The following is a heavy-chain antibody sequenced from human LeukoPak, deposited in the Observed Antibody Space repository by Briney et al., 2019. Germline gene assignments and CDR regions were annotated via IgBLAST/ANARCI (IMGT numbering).Heavy chain of an antibody. CDR2: TYYSGRT. D-gene: IGHD2/OR15-2a*01. CDR1: GGSVSSSGYP. CDR3: ALRRLTSAQIIEDDWFDP. Sequence: SETLSLTCTVSGGSVSSSGYPWNWIRQPPGKTLEWIGYTYYSGRTNYNPSLKSRVTISLDTSKNQFSLRLTSVTAADTTVYYCALRRLTSAQIIEDDWFDPWGQGTLVTVSS. J-gene: IGHJ5*02. V-gene: IGHV4-61*08.